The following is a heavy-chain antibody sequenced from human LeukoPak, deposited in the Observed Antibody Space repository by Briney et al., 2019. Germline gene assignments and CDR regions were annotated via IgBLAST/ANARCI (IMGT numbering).Heavy chain of an antibody. V-gene: IGHV1-18*01. J-gene: IGHJ4*02. Sequence: ASVKVSCKASGYTFTSYGISWVRQAPGQGLEWMGWISAYNGNTNYAQKLQGRVTMTTDTSTSTAYMELRSLRSDDTAVYYCASSRNYYDSSGYSTHWGQGTLVTVSS. CDR1: GYTFTSYG. CDR2: ISAYNGNT. D-gene: IGHD3-22*01. CDR3: ASSRNYYDSSGYSTH.